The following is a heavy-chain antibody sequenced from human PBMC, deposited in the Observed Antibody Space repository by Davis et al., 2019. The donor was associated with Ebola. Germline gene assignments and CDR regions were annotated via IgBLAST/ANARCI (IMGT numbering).Heavy chain of an antibody. D-gene: IGHD6-13*01. CDR3: AKQVSSSLDY. CDR1: GFTFSSYA. J-gene: IGHJ4*02. V-gene: IGHV3-30*18. Sequence: GESLKISCAASGFTFSSYAMHWVRQAPGKGLEWVAVISYDGSNKYYADSVKGRFTISRDNSKNTLYLQMNSLRAEDTAVYYCAKQVSSSLDYWGQGTLVTVSS. CDR2: ISYDGSNK.